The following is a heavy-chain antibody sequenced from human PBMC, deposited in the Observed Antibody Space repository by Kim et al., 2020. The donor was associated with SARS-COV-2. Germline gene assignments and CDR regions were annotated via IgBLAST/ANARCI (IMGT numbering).Heavy chain of an antibody. Sequence: GGSLRLSCAASGFTFSSYGMHWVRQAPGKGLEWVAVIWYDGSNKYYADSVKGRFTISRDNSKNTLYLQMNSLRAEDTAVYYCASGTRNLGRGPLDVWGQGTTVTVSS. V-gene: IGHV3-33*01. CDR2: IWYDGSNK. J-gene: IGHJ6*02. CDR3: ASGTRNLGRGPLDV. CDR1: GFTFSSYG. D-gene: IGHD1-7*01.